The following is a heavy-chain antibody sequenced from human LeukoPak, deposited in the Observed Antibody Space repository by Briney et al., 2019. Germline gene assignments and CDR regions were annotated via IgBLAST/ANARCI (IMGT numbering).Heavy chain of an antibody. CDR1: GGSISSSSYY. Sequence: PSETLSLTCTVSGGSISSSSYYWGWIRQPPGKGLEWIGSIYYSGSTYYNPSLKSRVTISVDTSKNQFSLKLSPVTAADTAVYYCASRTYYDILTGLNFDYWGQGTLVTVSS. D-gene: IGHD3-9*01. V-gene: IGHV4-39*01. J-gene: IGHJ4*02. CDR3: ASRTYYDILTGLNFDY. CDR2: IYYSGST.